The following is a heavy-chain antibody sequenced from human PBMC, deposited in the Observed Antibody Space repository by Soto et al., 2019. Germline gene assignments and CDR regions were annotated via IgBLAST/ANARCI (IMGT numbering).Heavy chain of an antibody. CDR3: AKDVSAKVYYYMDV. Sequence: EVQLLESGGGLVQPGGSLRLSCAASGFTFSSYAMSWVRQAPGKGLEWVSGISGSGGSTYYADSVKGRFTISRDNTQNSLYLQMNSPRAEDKAVYYCAKDVSAKVYYYMDVWGKGTTVTVSS. CDR2: ISGSGGST. V-gene: IGHV3-23*01. CDR1: GFTFSSYA. J-gene: IGHJ6*03. D-gene: IGHD1-26*01.